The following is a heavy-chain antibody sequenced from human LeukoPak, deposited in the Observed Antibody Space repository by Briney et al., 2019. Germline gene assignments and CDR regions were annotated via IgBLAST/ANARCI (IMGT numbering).Heavy chain of an antibody. Sequence: PGGSLRLSCVASGFIFSRYEMNWVRQAPGKGLEWVSYISTSGSGTYYADSVKGRFTISRDNAKNSLYLQMNSLRAEDTAVYYCARRGFYDTSGYLFDYWGQGTLVTVSS. CDR2: ISTSGSGT. CDR1: GFIFSRYE. V-gene: IGHV3-48*03. D-gene: IGHD3-22*01. J-gene: IGHJ4*02. CDR3: ARRGFYDTSGYLFDY.